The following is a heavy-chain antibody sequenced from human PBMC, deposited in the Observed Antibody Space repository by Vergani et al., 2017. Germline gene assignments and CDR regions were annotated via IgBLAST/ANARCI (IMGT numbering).Heavy chain of an antibody. D-gene: IGHD6-13*01. Sequence: EVQLVESGGGLVKPGGSLRLSCAASGFTFSSYSMNWVRQAPGKGLEWVSSISSSSSYIYYADSAKGRFTISRDNAKNSLYLQMNSLRAEDTAVYYCARDRGSSKTDYWGQGTLVTVSS. CDR2: ISSSSSYI. V-gene: IGHV3-21*01. J-gene: IGHJ4*02. CDR3: ARDRGSSKTDY. CDR1: GFTFSSYS.